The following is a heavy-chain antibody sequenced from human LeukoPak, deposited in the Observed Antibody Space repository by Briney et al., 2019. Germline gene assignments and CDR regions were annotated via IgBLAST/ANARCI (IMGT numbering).Heavy chain of an antibody. D-gene: IGHD3-16*01. Sequence: SETLSLTCAVPGYAVRTGYYWGWLRQPPGKELEWIGSIYHAGSTYYTPSLKSRVTISVDTSKNHLSLSLNSVTVADTAVYYCARYRYGGPADYWGPGTLITVSS. J-gene: IGHJ4*02. CDR1: GYAVRTGYY. V-gene: IGHV4-38-2*01. CDR2: IYHAGST. CDR3: ARYRYGGPADY.